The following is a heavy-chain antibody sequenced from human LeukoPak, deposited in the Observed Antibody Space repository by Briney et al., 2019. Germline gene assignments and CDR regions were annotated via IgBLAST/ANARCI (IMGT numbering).Heavy chain of an antibody. Sequence: GGSLRLSCAASGFTFSSYSMNWVRQAPGKGLEWVSSISSSSSYIYYADSVKGRFTISRDNAKNSLYLQMNSLRAEDTAVYYCARDMYNWNDPQIVQTNWGQGTLVTVSS. CDR1: GFTFSSYS. V-gene: IGHV3-21*01. CDR2: ISSSSSYI. D-gene: IGHD1-20*01. CDR3: ARDMYNWNDPQIVQTN. J-gene: IGHJ4*02.